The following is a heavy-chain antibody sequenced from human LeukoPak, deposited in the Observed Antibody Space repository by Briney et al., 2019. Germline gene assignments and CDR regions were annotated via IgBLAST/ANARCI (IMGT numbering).Heavy chain of an antibody. CDR3: ARNLWFGESSDAFDM. J-gene: IGHJ3*02. V-gene: IGHV4-59*01. Sequence: SETLSLTCAVSGGSISSYYWSWIRQPPGKGLEWIGYIYYSGSTNYNPSLKSRVTISVDTSKNQFSLKLRSVTAADTAVYYCARNLWFGESSDAFDMWGQGTMVTVSS. D-gene: IGHD3-10*01. CDR1: GGSISSYY. CDR2: IYYSGST.